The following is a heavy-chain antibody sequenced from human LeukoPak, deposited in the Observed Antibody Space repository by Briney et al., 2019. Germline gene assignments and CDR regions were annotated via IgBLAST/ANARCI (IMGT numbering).Heavy chain of an antibody. Sequence: PSQTLSLTCTVSGGSISSGGYYWSWIRQHPGKGLEWIGYIYYSGSTYYNPSLKSRVTISVDTSKNPFSLKLSSVTAADTAVYYCARASIFEGIDYWGQGTLVTVSS. D-gene: IGHD3-3*01. CDR1: GGSISSGGYY. J-gene: IGHJ4*02. V-gene: IGHV4-31*03. CDR3: ARASIFEGIDY. CDR2: IYYSGST.